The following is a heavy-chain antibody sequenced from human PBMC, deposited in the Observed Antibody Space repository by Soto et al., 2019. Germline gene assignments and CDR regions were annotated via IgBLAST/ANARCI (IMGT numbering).Heavy chain of an antibody. CDR3: AKVEDGPFGAFDI. D-gene: IGHD3-10*01. CDR2: ISGSGGST. J-gene: IGHJ3*02. V-gene: IGHV3-23*01. Sequence: EVQLLESGGGLVQPGGSLRLSCAASGFTFSSYAMSWVRQAPGKGLEWVSAISGSGGSTYYADSVKGRFTISRDNAKNTLYLQMNSLRAEDTAAYYCAKVEDGPFGAFDIWGRGTMVTVSS. CDR1: GFTFSSYA.